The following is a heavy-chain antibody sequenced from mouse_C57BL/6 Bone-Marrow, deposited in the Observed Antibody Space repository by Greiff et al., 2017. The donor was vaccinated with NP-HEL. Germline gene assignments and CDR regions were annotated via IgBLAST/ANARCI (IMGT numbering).Heavy chain of an antibody. J-gene: IGHJ4*01. D-gene: IGHD1-1*01. CDR3: ARKDGSSYSYAMDY. CDR1: GYTFTDYY. V-gene: IGHV1-77*01. Sequence: VQLQQSGAELVKPGASVKISCKASGYTFTDYYINWVKQRPGQGLEWIGKIGPGSASTYYNEKFKGKATLTADKSSSTAYMQLSSLTSEDSAVYFCARKDGSSYSYAMDYWGQGTSVTVSS. CDR2: IGPGSAST.